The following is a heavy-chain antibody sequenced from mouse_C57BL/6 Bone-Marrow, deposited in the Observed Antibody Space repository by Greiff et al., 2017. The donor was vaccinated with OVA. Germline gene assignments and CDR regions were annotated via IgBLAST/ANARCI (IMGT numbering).Heavy chain of an antibody. CDR1: GYTFTDYE. CDR3: TRRWLLLWYFDV. CDR2: IDPETGGT. D-gene: IGHD2-3*01. J-gene: IGHJ1*03. V-gene: IGHV1-15*01. Sequence: VQLQPSGAELVRPGASVTLSCTASGYTFTDYEMHWVKQTPVHGLEWIGAIDPETGGTAYNQKFKGKAILTADKSSSTAYMELRSLTSEDSAVYYCTRRWLLLWYFDVWGTGTTVTVSS.